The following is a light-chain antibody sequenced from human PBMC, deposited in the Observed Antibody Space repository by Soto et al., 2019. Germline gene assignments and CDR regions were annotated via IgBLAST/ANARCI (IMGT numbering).Light chain of an antibody. CDR3: QQLHGYPIT. Sequence: DIQMTQSPATLSASVGYRLTITCLASQGISNHLAWYKQKXGKAPKXXIYAASTLQGGVPSRFRGSGSGTDFTLTISSLKPEDFETYFCQQLHGYPITFGQGTRLEIK. V-gene: IGKV1-9*01. CDR2: AAS. CDR1: QGISNH. J-gene: IGKJ5*01.